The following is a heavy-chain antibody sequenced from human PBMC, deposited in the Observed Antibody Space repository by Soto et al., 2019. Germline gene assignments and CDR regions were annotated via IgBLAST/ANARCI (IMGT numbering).Heavy chain of an antibody. D-gene: IGHD6-19*01. CDR2: IYYSGST. CDR3: ARYAGVAGTPAFDI. V-gene: IGHV4-31*03. Sequence: QVQLQESGPGLVKPSQTPSLTCTVSGGSISSGGYYWSWIRQHPGKGMEWIGYIYYSGSTYYNPSLKSRVTISVDTSKNQFSLKLSSVTAADTAVYYCARYAGVAGTPAFDIWGQGTMVTVSS. J-gene: IGHJ3*02. CDR1: GGSISSGGYY.